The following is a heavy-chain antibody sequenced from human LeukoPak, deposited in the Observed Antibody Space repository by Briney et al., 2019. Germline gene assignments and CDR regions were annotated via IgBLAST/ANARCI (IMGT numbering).Heavy chain of an antibody. J-gene: IGHJ4*02. CDR3: ASGPYFPSLDY. D-gene: IGHD2/OR15-2a*01. CDR1: GYPISGGYY. CDR2: IHHTGSA. Sequence: SETLSLTCAVSGYPISGGYYWGWIRQPPGKGLEWIGTIHHTGSAFYNPSLKSRVTISVDTSKNQFSLRLSSVTAADTTVYYCASGPYFPSLDYWGQGTLVTVSS. V-gene: IGHV4-38-2*01.